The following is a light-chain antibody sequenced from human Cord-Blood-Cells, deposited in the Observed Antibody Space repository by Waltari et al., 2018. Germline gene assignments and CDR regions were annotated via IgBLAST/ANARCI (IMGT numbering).Light chain of an antibody. CDR2: AAS. J-gene: IGKJ1*01. CDR3: QQSYSTPQT. V-gene: IGKV1-39*01. CDR1: QSISSY. Sequence: VGDRVTITCRASQSISSYLNWYQQKPGKAPKLLIYAASSLQSGVPSRFSGSGSGTDFTLTISSLQPEDFATYYCQQSYSTPQTFGQGTKVEIK.